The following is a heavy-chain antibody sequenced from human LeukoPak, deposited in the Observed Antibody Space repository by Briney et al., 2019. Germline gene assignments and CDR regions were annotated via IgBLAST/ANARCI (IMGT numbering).Heavy chain of an antibody. D-gene: IGHD1/OR15-1a*01. CDR3: ARGRLTTPNWFGP. V-gene: IGHV4-59*01. Sequence: SETLSLTCTVSGDSISSYYWTWIRQPPGKGLEWLGYLYNSGNTNYNPSLNSRVTMSVDTSKNQFSLRLTSVTAADTAVYYCARGRLTTPNWFGPWGQGILVTVSS. CDR1: GDSISSYY. CDR2: LYNSGNT. J-gene: IGHJ5*02.